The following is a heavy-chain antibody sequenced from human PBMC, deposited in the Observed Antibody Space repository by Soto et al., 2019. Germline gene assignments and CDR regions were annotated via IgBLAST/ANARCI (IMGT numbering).Heavy chain of an antibody. Sequence: QVQLQQWGAGLLKPSETLSLTCAVYGGSFSGYYWSWIRQPPGKGLEWIGEINHSGSTNYNPSLKSRVTTSVDTSKNKFSMKLSSVATADTAVYYCARGQPARRITMVRGVITGFDYWGQGTLVTVSS. V-gene: IGHV4-34*01. J-gene: IGHJ4*02. CDR2: INHSGST. CDR1: GGSFSGYY. CDR3: ARGQPARRITMVRGVITGFDY. D-gene: IGHD3-10*01.